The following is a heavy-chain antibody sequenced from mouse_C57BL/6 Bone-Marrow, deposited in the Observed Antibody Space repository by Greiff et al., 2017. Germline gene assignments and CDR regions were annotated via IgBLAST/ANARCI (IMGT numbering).Heavy chain of an antibody. CDR2: ISSGSSTI. D-gene: IGHD1-1*01. CDR3: ARGSYWYFDV. CDR1: GFTFSDYG. J-gene: IGHJ1*03. Sequence: EVKLMESGGGLVKPGGSLKLSCAASGFTFSDYGMHWVRQAPEKGLEWVANISSGSSTIYYADTVKGRFTISRDNAKNTLFLQMTSLRSEDTAMYYCARGSYWYFDVWGTGTTVTVSS. V-gene: IGHV5-17*01.